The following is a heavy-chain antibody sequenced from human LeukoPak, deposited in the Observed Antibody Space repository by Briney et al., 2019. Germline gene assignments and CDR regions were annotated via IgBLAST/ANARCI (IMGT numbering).Heavy chain of an antibody. CDR2: INHSGST. V-gene: IGHV4-34*01. Sequence: PSETLSLTCAVYGGSFSGCYWSWIRQPPGKGLEWIGEINHSGSTNYNPSLKSRVTISVDTSKNQFSLKLSSVTAADTAVYYCARGQRRLTYYYYGMDVWGQGTTVTVSS. D-gene: IGHD2-2*01. CDR3: ARGQRRLTYYYYGMDV. J-gene: IGHJ6*02. CDR1: GGSFSGCY.